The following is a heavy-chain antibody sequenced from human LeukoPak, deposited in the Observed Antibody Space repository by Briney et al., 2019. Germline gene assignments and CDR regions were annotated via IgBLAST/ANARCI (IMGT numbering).Heavy chain of an antibody. CDR2: VHYGGINK. CDR1: GFTFSSYG. D-gene: IGHD2-15*01. V-gene: IGHV3-30*02. CDR3: ARDAPRVVAATPCYYYYYTDV. J-gene: IGHJ6*03. Sequence: GGSLRLSCAASGFTFSSYGMFWVRQAPGKGLEWVAFVHYGGINKYYADSVKGRFTISRDNSKNTLYLQMNSLRAEDTAVYYCARDAPRVVAATPCYYYYYTDVWGKGTTVTVSS.